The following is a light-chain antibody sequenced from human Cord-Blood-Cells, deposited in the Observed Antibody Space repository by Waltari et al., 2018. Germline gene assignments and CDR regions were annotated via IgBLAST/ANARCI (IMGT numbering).Light chain of an antibody. V-gene: IGKV3-20*01. CDR2: GAS. CDR3: QQYGSSPLT. Sequence: EIVLTQSPGTLSLSPGERATISCRASHSVSSSYLAWYQQKPGQAPRLLIYGASSRATGIPDRFSGSGSGTDFTLTISRLEPEDFAVYYCQQYGSSPLTFGGGTKVEIK. J-gene: IGKJ4*01. CDR1: HSVSSSY.